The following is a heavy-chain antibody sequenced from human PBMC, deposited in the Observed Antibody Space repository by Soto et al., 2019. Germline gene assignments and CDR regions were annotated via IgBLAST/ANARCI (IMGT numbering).Heavy chain of an antibody. CDR3: AREMTTTYRSHYYFDY. V-gene: IGHV4-4*07. CDR1: GGSISSYY. D-gene: IGHD4-17*01. Sequence: SETLSLTCTVSGGSISSYYWSWIRQPAGKGLEWIGRIYTSGSTNYNPSLKSRVTMSVDTSKNQFSLKLSSVTAADTAVYYCAREMTTTYRSHYYFDYWGQGTLVTVS. CDR2: IYTSGST. J-gene: IGHJ4*02.